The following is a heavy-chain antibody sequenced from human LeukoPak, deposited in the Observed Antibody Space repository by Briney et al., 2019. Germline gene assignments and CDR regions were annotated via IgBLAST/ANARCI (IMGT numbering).Heavy chain of an antibody. V-gene: IGHV3-23*01. Sequence: GGSLRLSCAASEFTFSSYAMQWVRQAPGKGLEWVSGISGSGGSTNYADSVKGRFTMSRDNSRNMLYLQMNSLRDEDTAKYYCAKTVSGSYSYQGGDYWGQGTLVTVSS. CDR3: AKTVSGSYSYQGGDY. D-gene: IGHD3-16*02. J-gene: IGHJ4*02. CDR1: EFTFSSYA. CDR2: ISGSGGST.